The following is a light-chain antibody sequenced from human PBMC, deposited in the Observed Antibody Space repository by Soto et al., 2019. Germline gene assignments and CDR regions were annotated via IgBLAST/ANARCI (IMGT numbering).Light chain of an antibody. CDR1: QSVSSN. J-gene: IGKJ4*01. CDR2: GAS. V-gene: IGKV3-15*01. CDR3: QQYNNWPRG. Sequence: EIVMTQSPATLSVSPGERATLSCRASQSVSSNLAWYQQKPGQAPRLLIYGASTRATGIPARFSGSGSGTEFNLTISSLQSEDFAVYYCQQYNNWPRGFGGGTKVEIK.